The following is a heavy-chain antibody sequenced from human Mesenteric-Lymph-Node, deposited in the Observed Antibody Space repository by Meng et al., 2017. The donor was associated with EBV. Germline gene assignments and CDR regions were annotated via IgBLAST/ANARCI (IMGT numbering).Heavy chain of an antibody. CDR3: ARRRRIVGATDFDY. D-gene: IGHD1-26*01. V-gene: IGHV1-18*01. CDR2: ISAYHGNR. Sequence: QVQLLPPGAEVKKPGASVKVSCKAAGYTFTNYDISWVRQAPGQGLEWMGWISAYHGNRNNAQKFQGRVTMTTDTSTSTAYMELRSLRSDDTAVYYCARRRRIVGATDFDYWGQGTLVTVSS. CDR1: GYTFTNYD. J-gene: IGHJ4*02.